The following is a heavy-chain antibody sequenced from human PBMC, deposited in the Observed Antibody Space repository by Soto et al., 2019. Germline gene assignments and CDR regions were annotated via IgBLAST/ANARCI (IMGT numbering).Heavy chain of an antibody. Sequence: WVGSVSKMPGKGLEWMGIIYPGDSDTRYSPSFQGQVTISADKSISTAYLQWSSLKASDTAMYYCARPTPSLGYFDYWCQGTLVTVSS. CDR1: W. CDR3: ARPTPSLGYFDY. V-gene: IGHV5-51*01. J-gene: IGHJ4*02. CDR2: IYPGDSDT.